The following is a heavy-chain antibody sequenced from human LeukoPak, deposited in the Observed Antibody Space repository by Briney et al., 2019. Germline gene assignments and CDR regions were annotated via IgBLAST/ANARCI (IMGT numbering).Heavy chain of an antibody. Sequence: SETLSLTCTVSGGSISSGGYYWSWIRQPPGKGLEWIGYIYHSGSTYYNPSLKSRVTISVDRSKNQFSLKLSSVTAADTAVYYCARSSLMGGSYLWGQGTLVTVSS. CDR3: ARSSLMGGSYL. J-gene: IGHJ4*02. D-gene: IGHD3-16*02. CDR1: GGSISSGGYY. CDR2: IYHSGST. V-gene: IGHV4-30-2*01.